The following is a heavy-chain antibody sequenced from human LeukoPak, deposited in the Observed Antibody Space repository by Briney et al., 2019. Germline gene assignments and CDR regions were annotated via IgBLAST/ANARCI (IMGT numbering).Heavy chain of an antibody. V-gene: IGHV3-23*01. J-gene: IGHJ4*02. Sequence: GGSLRLSCAASGFTFSSCAMTWVRQAPGKGLEWVSGISGSGGSTYYADSVKGRFTISRDNSKNTLYLQMNSLRAEDTAVYYCAKGSYSSGWYESDYWGQGTLVTVSS. D-gene: IGHD6-19*01. CDR1: GFTFSSCA. CDR3: AKGSYSSGWYESDY. CDR2: ISGSGGST.